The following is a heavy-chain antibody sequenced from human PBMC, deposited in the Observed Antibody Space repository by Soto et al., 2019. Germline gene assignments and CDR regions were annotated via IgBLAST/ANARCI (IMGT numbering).Heavy chain of an antibody. Sequence: GASVKVSCKASGYTFTSYDINWVRQATGQGLEWMGWMNPNSGNTGYAQKFQGRVTMTRNTSISTAYMELSSLRSEDTAVYYCARRAYSYGFGYYYYYYMDVWGKGTTVTVSS. CDR3: ARRAYSYGFGYYYYYYMDV. V-gene: IGHV1-8*01. CDR2: MNPNSGNT. D-gene: IGHD5-18*01. CDR1: GYTFTSYD. J-gene: IGHJ6*03.